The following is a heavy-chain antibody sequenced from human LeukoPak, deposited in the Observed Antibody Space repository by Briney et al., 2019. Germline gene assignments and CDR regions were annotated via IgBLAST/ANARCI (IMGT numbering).Heavy chain of an antibody. J-gene: IGHJ4*02. D-gene: IGHD3-3*01. Sequence: PSETLSLTCTVSGGSISSYYWSWIRQPPGKGLEWIGYIYYSGSTNYNPSLKSRVTISVDTSKNQFSLKLSSVTAAHTAVYYCARVNRFDFWSGYSSFDYWGQGTLVTVSS. CDR3: ARVNRFDFWSGYSSFDY. CDR1: GGSISSYY. V-gene: IGHV4-59*01. CDR2: IYYSGST.